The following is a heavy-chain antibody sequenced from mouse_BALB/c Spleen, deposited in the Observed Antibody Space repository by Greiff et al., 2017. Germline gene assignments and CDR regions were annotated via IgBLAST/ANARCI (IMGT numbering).Heavy chain of an antibody. CDR3: ARNGNHGAWFAY. D-gene: IGHD2-1*01. CDR2: IDPANGNT. CDR1: GFNIKDYY. V-gene: IGHV14-3*02. Sequence: VQLQQSGAELVRSGASVKLSCTASGFNIKDYYMHWVKQRPEQGLEWIGRIDPANGNTKYDPKFQGKATITADTSSNTAYLQLSSLTSEDTAVYYCARNGNHGAWFAYWGQGTLVTVSA. J-gene: IGHJ3*01.